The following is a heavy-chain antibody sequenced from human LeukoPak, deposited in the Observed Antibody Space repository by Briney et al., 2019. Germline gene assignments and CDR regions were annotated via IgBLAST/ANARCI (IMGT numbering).Heavy chain of an antibody. CDR2: VHYTRST. CDR1: GGSISNYY. Sequence: SQTLSLTCTVAGGSISNYYWSWIRQPPGKGMEWNAYVHYTRSTNYNPSLKSRVTISVDTSKNQFSLRLSSVTGADTAVYFCARTRVDGYNDLWGLGTLVTVSS. CDR3: ARTRVDGYNDL. V-gene: IGHV4-59*08. D-gene: IGHD5-24*01. J-gene: IGHJ5*02.